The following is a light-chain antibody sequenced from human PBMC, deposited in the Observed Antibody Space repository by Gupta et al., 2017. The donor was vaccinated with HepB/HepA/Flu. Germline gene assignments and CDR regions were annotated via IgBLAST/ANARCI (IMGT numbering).Light chain of an antibody. CDR1: SSDVGGYNY. CDR3: CSYAGSYSHVV. CDR2: DVS. Sequence: QSALPQPRSVSGSPGQSVTISCTGTSSDVGGYNYFSWYQQHPGKAPKLMIYDVSKRPSGVPDRFSGSKSGNTASLTISGLQAEDEADYYCCSYAGSYSHVVFGGGTKLTVL. V-gene: IGLV2-11*01. J-gene: IGLJ2*01.